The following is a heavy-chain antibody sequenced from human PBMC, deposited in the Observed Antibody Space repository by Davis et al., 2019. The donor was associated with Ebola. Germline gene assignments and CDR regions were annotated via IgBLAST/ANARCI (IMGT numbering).Heavy chain of an antibody. D-gene: IGHD2-2*01. CDR3: ARGKSSTSRY. Sequence: MPSETLSLTCTVSGGSISSYYWSWIRQPPGKGLEWIGYIYYSGSTNYNPSLKSRVTISVDTSKNQFSLKLSSVTAADTAVYYWARGKSSTSRYWGQGTLVTVSS. CDR2: IYYSGST. CDR1: GGSISSYY. J-gene: IGHJ4*02. V-gene: IGHV4-59*01.